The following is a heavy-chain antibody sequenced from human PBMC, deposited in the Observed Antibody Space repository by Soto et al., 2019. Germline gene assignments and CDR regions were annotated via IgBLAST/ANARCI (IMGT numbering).Heavy chain of an antibody. J-gene: IGHJ4*02. D-gene: IGHD6-13*01. Sequence: GGSLRLSCEVSGFSVTANYMSWVRQAPGKGLEWVSVIYSGGSTYYADSVKGRFSISRDNSKNTLYLQMNSLRVEDTAVYYCARDGFVSAAGTLDYWGQGTLVTVSS. V-gene: IGHV3-66*01. CDR1: GFSVTANY. CDR3: ARDGFVSAAGTLDY. CDR2: IYSGGST.